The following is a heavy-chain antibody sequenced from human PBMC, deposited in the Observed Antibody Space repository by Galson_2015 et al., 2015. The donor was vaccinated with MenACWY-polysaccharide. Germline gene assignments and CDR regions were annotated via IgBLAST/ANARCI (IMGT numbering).Heavy chain of an antibody. CDR3: TRFDDFWSGYYVDY. CDR1: GFSFRDYY. D-gene: IGHD3-3*01. CDR2: ISGTSSTI. J-gene: IGHJ4*02. V-gene: IGHV3-11*01. Sequence: SLRLSCAAPGFSFRDYYMSWIRQAPGKGLEWVSYISGTSSTIHYSESVEGQFTISRDNAKNSLFLEMNSLRVEDTAGYCGTRFDDFWSGYYVDYWGQGTGVTV.